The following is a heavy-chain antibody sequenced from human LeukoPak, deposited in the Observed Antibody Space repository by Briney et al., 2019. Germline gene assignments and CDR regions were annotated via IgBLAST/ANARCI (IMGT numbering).Heavy chain of an antibody. V-gene: IGHV4-39*07. D-gene: IGHD5-24*01. CDR2: INHSGST. CDR1: GGSISSSYYY. J-gene: IGHJ4*02. CDR3: AQRWLQRYYFDY. Sequence: SETLSLTCTVSGGSISSSYYYWGWIRQPPGKGLEWIGEINHSGSTNYNPSLKSRVTISVDTSKNQFSLKLSSVTAADTAVYYCAQRWLQRYYFDYWGQGTLVTVSS.